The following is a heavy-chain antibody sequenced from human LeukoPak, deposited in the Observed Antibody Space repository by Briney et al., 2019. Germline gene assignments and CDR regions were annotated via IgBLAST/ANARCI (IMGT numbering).Heavy chain of an antibody. CDR1: GFTFSTYY. CDR2: IKQEGREK. CDR3: ARDLRLFPYYYDSSGYAH. V-gene: IGHV3-7*03. Sequence: GGSLRLSCAASGFTFSTYYMTWVRQAPGRGLEWVASIKQEGREKFYVDSVKGRFTISRDDAKDSLYLQMNSLRAEDTAVYYCARDLRLFPYYYDSSGYAHWGQGTLVTVSS. J-gene: IGHJ4*02. D-gene: IGHD3-22*01.